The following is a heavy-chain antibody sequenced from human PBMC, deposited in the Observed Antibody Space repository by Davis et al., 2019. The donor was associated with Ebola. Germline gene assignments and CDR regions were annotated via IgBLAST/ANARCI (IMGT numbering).Heavy chain of an antibody. CDR3: ARGGIYSTHY. CDR1: GFTFSSYG. J-gene: IGHJ4*02. CDR2: VSHDGTDK. V-gene: IGHV3-30*12. D-gene: IGHD4-11*01. Sequence: GGPLRLSCAASGFTFSSYGMHWVRQAPGKGLEWLAVVSHDGTDKYYADSVKGRYTISRDNAKNSLYLQMNSLRAEDTAVYYCARGGIYSTHYWGQGTLVTVSS.